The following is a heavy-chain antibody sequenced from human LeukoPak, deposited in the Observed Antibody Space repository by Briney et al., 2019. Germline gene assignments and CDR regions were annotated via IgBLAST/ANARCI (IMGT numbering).Heavy chain of an antibody. CDR1: GGSISSSSYY. V-gene: IGHV4-39*07. CDR2: ISYNGGT. Sequence: SETLSLTCTVSGGSISSSSYYWGWIRQPPGKGLEWIAYISYNGGTYYNPSLKSRFSISVDTSKNQFSLKLSSVTAADTAVYYCAESSKGEPNAFDIWGQGTMVTVSS. CDR3: AESSKGEPNAFDI. D-gene: IGHD1-26*01. J-gene: IGHJ3*02.